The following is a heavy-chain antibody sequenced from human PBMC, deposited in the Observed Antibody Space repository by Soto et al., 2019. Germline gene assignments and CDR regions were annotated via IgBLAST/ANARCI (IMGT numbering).Heavy chain of an antibody. CDR2: IKSKTDVGTT. J-gene: IGHJ4*02. CDR3: TTVPVAGRWYFDY. V-gene: IGHV3-15*01. D-gene: IGHD6-19*01. CDR1: GFTFSNAW. Sequence: EVQLVESGGGLVKPGGSLRLSCAASGFTFSNAWMSWVRQAPGKGLEWVGRIKSKTDVGTTDYAAPVKGRFTISRDDSKNTLYLQMNSLKTEDTAVYYCTTVPVAGRWYFDYWGQGTLVTVSS.